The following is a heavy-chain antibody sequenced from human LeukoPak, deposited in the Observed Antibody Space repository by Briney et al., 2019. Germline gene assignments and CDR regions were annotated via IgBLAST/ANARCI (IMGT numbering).Heavy chain of an antibody. CDR1: GFTVSSNY. CDR2: IYSGGST. V-gene: IGHV3-66*01. CDR3: AGGALPSKGIEYFDY. D-gene: IGHD1-26*01. J-gene: IGHJ4*02. Sequence: GGSLRLSCAASGFTVSSNYMSWVRQAPGKGLEWVSVIYSGGSTYYADSVKGRFTISRDNSKNTLYLQMNSLRAEDTAVYYCAGGALPSKGIEYFDYWGQGTLVTVSS.